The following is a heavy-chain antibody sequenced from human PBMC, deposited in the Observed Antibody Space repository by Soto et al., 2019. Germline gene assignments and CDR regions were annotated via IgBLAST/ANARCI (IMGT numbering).Heavy chain of an antibody. J-gene: IGHJ4*02. CDR1: GFTFSSYG. CDR3: ARDPSYCTGGTCYQFDY. Sequence: QVQLVESGGGVVQPGRSLRLSCAASGFTFSSYGIHWVRQAPGKGLEWVAVIWYDGSNKYYADSVKGRFTISRDNSKSTLDLQMNSLRAEDTGVYYCARDPSYCTGGTCYQFDYWGQGTLVTVSS. CDR2: IWYDGSNK. D-gene: IGHD2-15*01. V-gene: IGHV3-33*01.